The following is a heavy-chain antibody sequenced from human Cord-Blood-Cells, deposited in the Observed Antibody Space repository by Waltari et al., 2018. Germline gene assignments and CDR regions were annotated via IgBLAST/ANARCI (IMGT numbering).Heavy chain of an antibody. Sequence: QVQLVQSGAEVKKPGASVKVSCKASGYTFTGYYMHWMRQAPGQGLEWMGRINPNSGGTNYAQKFQGRVTMTRDTSISTAYMELSRLRSDDTAVYYCARVARYCTGGVCYWYFDLWGRGTLVTVSS. CDR2: INPNSGGT. CDR3: ARVARYCTGGVCYWYFDL. CDR1: GYTFTGYY. J-gene: IGHJ2*01. D-gene: IGHD2-8*02. V-gene: IGHV1-2*06.